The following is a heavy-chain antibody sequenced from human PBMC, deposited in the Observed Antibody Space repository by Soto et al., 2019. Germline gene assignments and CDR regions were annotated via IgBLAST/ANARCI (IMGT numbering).Heavy chain of an antibody. Sequence: AGGSLRLSCAVPGLTFSSYAMSWVRQAPGKGLEWVSSISGSGGSTYYADSVKGRFTISRDNSKNILYLQMNSLRAEDTAVYYCAKVSGTSWYYAFDVWGQGTMVTVSS. CDR1: GLTFSSYA. CDR2: ISGSGGST. CDR3: AKVSGTSWYYAFDV. D-gene: IGHD6-13*01. J-gene: IGHJ3*01. V-gene: IGHV3-23*01.